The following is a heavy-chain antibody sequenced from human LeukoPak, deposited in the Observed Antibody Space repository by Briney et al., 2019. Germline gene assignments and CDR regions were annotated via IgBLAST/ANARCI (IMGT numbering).Heavy chain of an antibody. D-gene: IGHD3-3*01. CDR2: INPNSGGT. V-gene: IGHV1-2*02. J-gene: IGHJ4*02. CDR1: GYTFTGYY. Sequence: ASVKVSCKASGYTFTGYYMHWVRQAPGQGLGWMGWINPNSGGTNYAQKFQGRVTMTRDTSISTAYMELSRLRSDDTAVYYCARDRQFWSGYSSTNDYWGQGTLVTVSS. CDR3: ARDRQFWSGYSSTNDY.